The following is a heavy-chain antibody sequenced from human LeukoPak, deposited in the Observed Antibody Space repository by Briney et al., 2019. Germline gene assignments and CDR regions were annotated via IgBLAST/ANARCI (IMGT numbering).Heavy chain of an antibody. CDR3: ATGAPSHYDSSGYYRIPKYFQH. CDR1: GGSISSYY. V-gene: IGHV4-59*01. D-gene: IGHD3-22*01. Sequence: PSETLPLTCTVSGGSISSYYWSWIRQPPGKGLEWIGYIYYSGSTNYNPSLKSRVTISVDTSKNQFSLKLSSVTAADTAVYYCATGAPSHYDSSGYYRIPKYFQHWGQGTLVTVSS. J-gene: IGHJ1*01. CDR2: IYYSGST.